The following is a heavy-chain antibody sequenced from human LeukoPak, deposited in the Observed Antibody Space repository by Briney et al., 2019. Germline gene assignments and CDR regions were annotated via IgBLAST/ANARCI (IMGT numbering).Heavy chain of an antibody. CDR3: AKDYYDYVWGSYEYYFDY. CDR1: GYTFSPYW. V-gene: IGHV3-7*01. J-gene: IGHJ4*02. D-gene: IGHD3-16*01. Sequence: GGSLRLSCVASGYTFSPYWMSWVRQIPGKGLEWVASISNGGGATYYVDSVRGRFTISRDNSKNTLYLQMNSLRAEDTAVYYCAKDYYDYVWGSYEYYFDYWGQGTLVTVSS. CDR2: ISNGGGAT.